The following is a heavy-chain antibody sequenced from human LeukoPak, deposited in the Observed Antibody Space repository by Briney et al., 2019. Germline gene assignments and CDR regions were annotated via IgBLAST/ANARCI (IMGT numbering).Heavy chain of an antibody. J-gene: IGHJ4*02. Sequence: PSETLSLTCTVSGGSISSSSHYWGWIRQPPGKGLEWIGSIYYSGSTYYNPSLKSRVTISVDTSKNQFSLKLSSVTAADTVVYYCARYSSSWYKYYFDYWGQGTLVTVSS. CDR3: ARYSSSWYKYYFDY. D-gene: IGHD6-13*01. CDR1: GGSISSSSHY. V-gene: IGHV4-39*07. CDR2: IYYSGST.